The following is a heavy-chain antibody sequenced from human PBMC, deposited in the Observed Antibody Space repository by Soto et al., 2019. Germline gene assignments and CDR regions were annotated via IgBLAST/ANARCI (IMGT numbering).Heavy chain of an antibody. CDR1: GYTFTSYG. CDR2: ISAYNGNT. V-gene: IGHV1-18*01. J-gene: IGHJ4*02. D-gene: IGHD6-13*01. Sequence: QVQLVQSGAEVKKPGASVKVSCKASGYTFTSYGISWVRQAPGQGLEWMGWISAYNGNTNYAQKLQGRVTMTTDTSTRTAYMERRGLRSDDTAVYYCGRDWAAAGPFYYWGKGTLVTVSS. CDR3: GRDWAAAGPFYY.